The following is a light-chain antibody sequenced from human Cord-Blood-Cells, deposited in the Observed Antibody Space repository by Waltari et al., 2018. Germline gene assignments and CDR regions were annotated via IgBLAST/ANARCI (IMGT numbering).Light chain of an antibody. CDR1: SSDVVGYTH. J-gene: IGLJ2*01. CDR3: SSYTSSSTVV. Sequence: QSALTQPASVSGSPGQSIPISCTGTSSDVVGYTHVSWYHQHPGKAPKLMIYDVSNRPSGVSNRFSGSKSGNTASLTISGLQAEDEADYYCSSYTSSSTVVFGGGTKLTVL. CDR2: DVS. V-gene: IGLV2-14*01.